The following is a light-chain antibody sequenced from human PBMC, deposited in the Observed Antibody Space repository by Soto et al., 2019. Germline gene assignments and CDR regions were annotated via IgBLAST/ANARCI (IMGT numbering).Light chain of an antibody. CDR2: DVS. V-gene: IGLV2-14*01. J-gene: IGLJ3*02. CDR3: SSYTTSTTGV. CDR1: SSDVGAYNY. Sequence: QSALTQPASVSGSPGQSITISCTGTSSDVGAYNYVSWFQQHPSKAPRLIIYDVSNRPSGVSNRFSGSKSGNTASLTISGLQAEDEADYYCSSYTTSTTGVFGGGTKVTVL.